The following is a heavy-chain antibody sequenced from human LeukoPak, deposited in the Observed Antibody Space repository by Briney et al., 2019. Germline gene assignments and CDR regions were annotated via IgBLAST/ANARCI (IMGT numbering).Heavy chain of an antibody. CDR1: GGTFSSYA. CDR2: IIPIFGTA. J-gene: IGHJ5*02. D-gene: IGHD2-21*02. Sequence: GASVKVSCKAAGGTFSSYAISWVRQAPGQGLEWMGGIIPIFGTAKYAQKFQGRVTITAAELTRTAYMELSSLRFEDTAVYYCARAPSLVVTASPWLGWFDPWGQGTLVSVS. CDR3: ARAPSLVVTASPWLGWFDP. V-gene: IGHV1-69*13.